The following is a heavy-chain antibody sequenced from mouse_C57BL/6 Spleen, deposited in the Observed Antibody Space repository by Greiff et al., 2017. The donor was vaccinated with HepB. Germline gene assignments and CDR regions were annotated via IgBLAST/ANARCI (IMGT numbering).Heavy chain of an antibody. V-gene: IGHV1-26*01. CDR2: INPNNGGT. CDR3: ARCPFYYYGSSYRYFDV. Sequence: EVQLQQSGPELVKPGASVKISCKASGYTFTDYYMNWVKQSHGKSLEWIGDINPNNGGTSYNQKFKGKATLTVDKSSSTAYMELRSLTSEDSAVYYCARCPFYYYGSSYRYFDVWGTRTTVTVSS. CDR1: GYTFTDYY. D-gene: IGHD1-1*01. J-gene: IGHJ1*03.